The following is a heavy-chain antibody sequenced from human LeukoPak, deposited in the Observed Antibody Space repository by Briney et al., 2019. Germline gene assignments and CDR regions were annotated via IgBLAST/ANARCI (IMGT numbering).Heavy chain of an antibody. CDR1: GCTFTSYS. V-gene: IGHV1-18*01. CDR3: ARGSSSDY. CDR2: ISPYNGNT. J-gene: IGHJ4*02. Sequence: GASVKVSCKASGCTFTSYSFTWVRQAPGQGLEWMGWISPYNGNTNYAQKFKGRVTMTTDTSTSTAYMELRSLRSDDTAVYYCARGSSSDYWGQGTLVTVSS. D-gene: IGHD6-6*01.